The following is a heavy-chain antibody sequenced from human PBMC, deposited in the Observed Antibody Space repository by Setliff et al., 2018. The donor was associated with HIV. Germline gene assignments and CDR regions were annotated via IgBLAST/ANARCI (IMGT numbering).Heavy chain of an antibody. CDR3: AHARGFSGGYYYNDAFDI. CDR2: IDWDDDK. Sequence: TLSLTCTVSGGSIRTGDYYWNWMRQRPGKGLEWLARIDWDDDKYYSTSLKTRLTISKDTPKNQVVLTMTNMDPVDTATYYCAHARGFSGGYYYNDAFDIWGQGTMVTVSS. J-gene: IGHJ3*02. V-gene: IGHV2-70*12. D-gene: IGHD3-22*01. CDR1: GGSIRTGDYY.